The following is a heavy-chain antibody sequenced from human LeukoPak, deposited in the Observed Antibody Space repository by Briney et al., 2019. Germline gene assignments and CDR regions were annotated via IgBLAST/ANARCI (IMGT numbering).Heavy chain of an antibody. V-gene: IGHV4-31*03. D-gene: IGHD1-26*01. CDR3: ARAVVGATQDFDY. CDR2: IYYSGST. Sequence: PSETLSLTCTVSGGSISSGGYYWRWIRQHPGKGLEWIGYIYYSGSTYYNPSLKSRVTISVDTSKNQFSLKLSSVTAADTAVYYCARAVVGATQDFDYWGQGTLVTVSS. CDR1: GGSISSGGYY. J-gene: IGHJ4*02.